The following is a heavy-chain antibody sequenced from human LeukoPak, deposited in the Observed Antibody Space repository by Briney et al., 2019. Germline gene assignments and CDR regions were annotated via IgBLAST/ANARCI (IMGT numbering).Heavy chain of an antibody. CDR2: IYTSGST. CDR3: ARWDCSSTSCYFDY. V-gene: IGHV4-61*02. Sequence: SETLSLTCTVSGGSISSGSYYRSWIRQPAGKGLEWIGRIYTSGSTNYNPSLKSRVTISVDTSKNQFSLKLSSVTAADTAVYYCARWDCSSTSCYFDYWGQGTLVTVSS. J-gene: IGHJ4*02. CDR1: GGSISSGSYY. D-gene: IGHD2-2*01.